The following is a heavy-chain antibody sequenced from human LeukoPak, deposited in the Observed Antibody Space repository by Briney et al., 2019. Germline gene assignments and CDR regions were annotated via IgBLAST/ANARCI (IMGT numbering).Heavy chain of an antibody. D-gene: IGHD6-19*01. Sequence: SETLSLTCTVSGGSIITYYWSWIRQPPGKGLEWIAFTHSSGNTGYNPSLKSRVTISVDTSKNQLSLKLSSVTPADTAIYYCARAPPEESWLVYFDSWGQGTLVTVSS. CDR2: THSSGNT. CDR1: GGSIITYY. J-gene: IGHJ4*02. CDR3: ARAPPEESWLVYFDS. V-gene: IGHV4-59*01.